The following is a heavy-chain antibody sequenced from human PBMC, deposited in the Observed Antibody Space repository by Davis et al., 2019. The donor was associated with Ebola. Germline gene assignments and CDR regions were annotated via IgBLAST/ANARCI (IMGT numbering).Heavy chain of an antibody. CDR2: INPNSGGT. D-gene: IGHD3-3*01. CDR3: AREPGPTYYDFWSGYRLGRYAFDI. Sequence: ASVKVSCKASGYTFTGYYMHWVRQAPGQGLEWMGWINPNSGGTNYAQNFQGRVTMTRDTSISTAYMELSGLRSDDTAVYYCAREPGPTYYDFWSGYRLGRYAFDIWDQGTMVTVSS. J-gene: IGHJ3*02. CDR1: GYTFTGYY. V-gene: IGHV1-2*02.